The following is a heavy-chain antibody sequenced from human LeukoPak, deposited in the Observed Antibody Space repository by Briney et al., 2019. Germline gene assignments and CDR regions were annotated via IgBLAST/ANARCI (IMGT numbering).Heavy chain of an antibody. CDR2: TRNKANSYTT. Sequence: GGSLRLSCAASGFTFSDHYMDWVRQAPGKGLEWVGRTRNKANSYTTEYAASVKGRFTISRDDSKNTAYLQMNSLKTEDTAVYYCTSPSRVGVPEPRDYWGQGTLVTVSS. D-gene: IGHD2-2*01. CDR1: GFTFSDHY. CDR3: TSPSRVGVPEPRDY. V-gene: IGHV3-72*01. J-gene: IGHJ4*02.